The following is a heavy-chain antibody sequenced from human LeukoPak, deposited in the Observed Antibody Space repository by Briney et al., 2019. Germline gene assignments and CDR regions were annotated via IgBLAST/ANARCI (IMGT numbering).Heavy chain of an antibody. J-gene: IGHJ6*02. CDR3: ARITMFRGVAPSGYDYGMDV. CDR1: VGTLSSDV. CDR2: IIPILGKA. Sequence: AALKVSCKAPVGTLSSDVISWVRQAPGQGVGWMGRIIPILGKANSAQKFQGRVTITADKSTSTAYMELSSLRSEDTAVYYCARITMFRGVAPSGYDYGMDVWGRGTTVTVSS. D-gene: IGHD3-10*01. V-gene: IGHV1-69*04.